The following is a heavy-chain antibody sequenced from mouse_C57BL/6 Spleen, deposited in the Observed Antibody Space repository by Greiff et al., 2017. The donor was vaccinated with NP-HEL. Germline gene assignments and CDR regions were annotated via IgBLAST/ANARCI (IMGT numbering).Heavy chain of an antibody. CDR3: VRHRGTGGAMDY. CDR1: GFSFNTYA. Sequence: EVQLVESGGGLVQPKGSLKLSCAASGFSFNTYAMNWVRQAPGKGLEWVARIRSKSNNYATYYADSVKDRFTISRDDSESMLYLQMNNLKTEDTAMYYCVRHRGTGGAMDYWGQGTSVTVSS. J-gene: IGHJ4*01. CDR2: IRSKSNNYAT. D-gene: IGHD3-3*01. V-gene: IGHV10-1*01.